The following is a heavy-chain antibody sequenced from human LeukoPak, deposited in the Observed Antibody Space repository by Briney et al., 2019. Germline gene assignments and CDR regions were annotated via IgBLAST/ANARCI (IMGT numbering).Heavy chain of an antibody. CDR2: INHSGST. J-gene: IGHJ4*02. D-gene: IGHD6-13*01. CDR1: GFSLSTSGM. V-gene: IGHV4-39*07. Sequence: SGPALVKPTQTLTLTCTFSGFSLSTSGMCVSWIRQPPGKGLEWIGEINHSGSTNYNPSLKSRVTISVDTSKNQFSLKLSSVTAADTAVYYCARAVYSSSWSNWGQGTLVTVSS. CDR3: ARAVYSSSWSN.